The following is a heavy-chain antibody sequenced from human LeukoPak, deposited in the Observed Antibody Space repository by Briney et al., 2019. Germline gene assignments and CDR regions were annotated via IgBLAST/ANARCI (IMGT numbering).Heavy chain of an antibody. CDR2: IYTSGST. V-gene: IGHV4-4*09. D-gene: IGHD6-6*01. J-gene: IGHJ4*02. CDR3: VRRRAVSSGFDY. Sequence: TSETLSLTCTVSGGSISSYYWSWMRQPPGKGLEWIGYIYTSGSTNYNPSLKSRVTISVDTSKNQFSLKLSSVTAADTAVYYCVRRRAVSSGFDYWGQGTLVTVSS. CDR1: GGSISSYY.